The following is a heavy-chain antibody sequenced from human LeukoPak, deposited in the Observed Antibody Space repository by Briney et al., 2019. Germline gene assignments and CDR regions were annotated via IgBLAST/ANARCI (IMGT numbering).Heavy chain of an antibody. V-gene: IGHV3-74*01. CDR1: GFTFSNYW. CDR2: ISASGTNT. Sequence: GGSLRPSCAASGFTFSNYWMHWVRQAPGKGLVWVSFISASGTNTDYADSVKGRFTISRDNAKNTLYLQMNSLTAEDTAVYFCARGCSTTSCPADYWGQGALVTVSS. J-gene: IGHJ4*02. D-gene: IGHD2-2*01. CDR3: ARGCSTTSCPADY.